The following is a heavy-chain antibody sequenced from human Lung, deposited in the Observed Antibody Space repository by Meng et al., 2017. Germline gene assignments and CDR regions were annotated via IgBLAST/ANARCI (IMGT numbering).Heavy chain of an antibody. CDR3: ARSPNYSGSGSYYKGWFDP. CDR2: INAGNGYT. J-gene: IGHJ5*02. Sequence: QVQLVQSGAAVKKPGASVKISCKASGYILTSYVIHWVRQAPGQRLEWMGWINAGNGYTKYSQKFQGGVTITRDTSASTAYMELSNLTSEDTAVYYCARSPNYSGSGSYYKGWFDPWGQGTLVTVSS. CDR1: GYILTSYV. D-gene: IGHD3-10*01. V-gene: IGHV1-3*01.